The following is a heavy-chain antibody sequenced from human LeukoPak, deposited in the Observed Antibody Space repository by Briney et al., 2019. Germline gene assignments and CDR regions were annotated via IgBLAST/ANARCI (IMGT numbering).Heavy chain of an antibody. D-gene: IGHD4-23*01. CDR1: GFTFSSYG. CDR2: IGFDGSKK. CDR3: ARDLGGNYYIAY. Sequence: GGSLRLSCAASGFTFSSYGMHWVRQAPGEGLEWVAYIGFDGSKKYYSDSVKGRFTISRDNSKNTVHLQMNSLRAADTALYFCARDLGGNYYIAYWGQGTLVTVSS. V-gene: IGHV3-30*02. J-gene: IGHJ4*02.